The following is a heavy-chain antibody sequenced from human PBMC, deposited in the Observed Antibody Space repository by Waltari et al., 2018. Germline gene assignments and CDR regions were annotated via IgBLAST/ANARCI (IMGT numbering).Heavy chain of an antibody. J-gene: IGHJ5*02. D-gene: IGHD3-22*01. V-gene: IGHV1-8*01. CDR3: SDSSGP. CDR2: INPHSGEV. CDR1: GYSFTSYD. Sequence: VQLVQSGAEVKKPGAAVKVACEASGYSFTSYDVNWVRQATGQGLAWMGWINPHSGEVGYTQRFQGRITMTRNTSINTVYMELSSLTADDTATYYCSDSSGPWGQGTLVTVSS.